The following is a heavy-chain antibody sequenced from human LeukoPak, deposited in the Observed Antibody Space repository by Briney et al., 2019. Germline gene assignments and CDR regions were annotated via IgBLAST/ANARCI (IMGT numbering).Heavy chain of an antibody. CDR2: INPNSGGT. CDR1: GYTFTGYY. CDR3: ARVKYRAAGDKQH. J-gene: IGHJ1*01. V-gene: IGHV1-2*02. D-gene: IGHD6-13*01. Sequence: ASVKVSCKASGYTFTGYYMHWVRQAPGQGLEWMGWINPNSGGTNYAQKFQGRVTMTRDTSISTAYMELSRLRSDDTAVYYCARVKYRAAGDKQHWGRGTLVTVSS.